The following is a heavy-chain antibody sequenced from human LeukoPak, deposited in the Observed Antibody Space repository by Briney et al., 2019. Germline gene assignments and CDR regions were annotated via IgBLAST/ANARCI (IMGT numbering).Heavy chain of an antibody. Sequence: GRSLRLSCAASGFTFNSYGMHWVRQAPGKGLEWVAVISYDGSNKYYADSVKGRFTISRDNSKNTLYLQMNSLRAEDTAVYYCANSYYDILTGYYSEITYWGQGTLVTVSS. CDR3: ANSYYDILTGYYSEITY. J-gene: IGHJ4*02. CDR1: GFTFNSYG. D-gene: IGHD3-9*01. V-gene: IGHV3-30*18. CDR2: ISYDGSNK.